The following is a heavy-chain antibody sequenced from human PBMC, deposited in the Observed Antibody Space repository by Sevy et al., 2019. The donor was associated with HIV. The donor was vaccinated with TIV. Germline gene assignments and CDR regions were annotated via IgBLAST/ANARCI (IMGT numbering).Heavy chain of an antibody. J-gene: IGHJ5*02. CDR3: ATDLTMVRGVFDP. V-gene: IGHV1-24*01. CDR1: GYTLTELS. CDR2: FDPEDGET. Sequence: ASVKVSCKVSGYTLTELSMHWVRQAPGKGLEWMGGFDPEDGETIYAQKFQGRVTMTEDTSTDTAYMELGSLRSEDTAVYYCATDLTMVRGVFDPWGQGTLVTVSS. D-gene: IGHD3-10*01.